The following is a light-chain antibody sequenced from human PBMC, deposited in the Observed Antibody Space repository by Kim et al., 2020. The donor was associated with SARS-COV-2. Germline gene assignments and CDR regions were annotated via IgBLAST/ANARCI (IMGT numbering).Light chain of an antibody. V-gene: IGKV3-20*01. Sequence: SPEERASLSCTARQSLTSKYLAWYQKKPGQPPRLLIYGASSRATGLPDRFSGSGSGTDFTLTISRLEPEDSAVYYCQQYGSSPLTFGGGTKVDIK. J-gene: IGKJ4*01. CDR3: QQYGSSPLT. CDR1: QSLTSKY. CDR2: GAS.